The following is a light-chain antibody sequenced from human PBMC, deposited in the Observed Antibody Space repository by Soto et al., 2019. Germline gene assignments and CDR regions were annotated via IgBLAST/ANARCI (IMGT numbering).Light chain of an antibody. CDR1: NSDVGGYNY. CDR2: DVS. V-gene: IGLV2-14*01. Sequence: QSALTQPASVSGSPGQSITISCTGTNSDVGGYNYVSWYQQHPGKAPKLMIYDVSNRPSGVSNRFSGSKSGNTASLTISGLQAEDEADYYCSSYTRSSTLVFGTGTRSPS. J-gene: IGLJ1*01. CDR3: SSYTRSSTLV.